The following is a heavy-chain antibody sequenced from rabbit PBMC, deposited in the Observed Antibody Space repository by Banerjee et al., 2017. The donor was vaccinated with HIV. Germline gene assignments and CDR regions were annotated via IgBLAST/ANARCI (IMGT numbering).Heavy chain of an antibody. CDR3: ARDAGIGYRYFKL. CDR2: LYTSSGST. J-gene: IGHJ4*01. D-gene: IGHD8-1*01. V-gene: IGHV1S45*01. CDR1: GFSFSSSYW. Sequence: QEQLEESGGDLVKPEGSLTLTCTASGFSFSSSYWICWVRQASGKGLELIACLYTSSGSTYYASWAKGRFTISKTSSTTVTLQMTSLTAADTATYFCARDAGIGYRYFKLWGQGTLVTVS.